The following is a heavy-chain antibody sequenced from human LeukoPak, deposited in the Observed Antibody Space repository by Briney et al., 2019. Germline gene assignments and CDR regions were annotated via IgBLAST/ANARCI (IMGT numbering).Heavy chain of an antibody. D-gene: IGHD3-3*01. J-gene: IGHJ2*01. CDR2: ISGSGGNT. Sequence: GGSLRLSCAGSGFTFSSYAMSWVRQTPGKGLEWVSGISGSGGNTYYADSVMGRFTISRDNSKNTLYLQMNSLRAEDTAVYYCAKDSWSYWYFDLWGRGTLVTVSS. CDR3: AKDSWSYWYFDL. V-gene: IGHV3-23*01. CDR1: GFTFSSYA.